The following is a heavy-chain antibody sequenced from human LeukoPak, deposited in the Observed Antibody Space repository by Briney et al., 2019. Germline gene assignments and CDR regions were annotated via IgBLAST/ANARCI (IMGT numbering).Heavy chain of an antibody. CDR3: VRDLGGRSGH. V-gene: IGHV3-74*01. Sequence: GSLRLXXXASGXTFSSNWMHWVRQAPGKGLVWVSRSNEDGSTTNYADSVKGRFTISRDNAKNTLYLQMNSLTAEDTAVYYCVRDLGGRSGHWGQGTLVTVSS. CDR2: SNEDGSTT. D-gene: IGHD1-26*01. J-gene: IGHJ4*02. CDR1: GXTFSSNW.